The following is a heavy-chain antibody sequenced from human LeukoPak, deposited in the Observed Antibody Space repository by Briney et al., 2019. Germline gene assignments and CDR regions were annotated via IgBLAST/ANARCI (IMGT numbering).Heavy chain of an antibody. J-gene: IGHJ4*02. CDR2: ITGSGGTT. Sequence: GGSLRLSCAASGFTFSSYAMKWVRQAPGKGLEWVSAITGSGGTTYYADSVRGRFTIYRDNSKNTLYLQMNSLRAEDTAIYYCAKSRSEVVVAAANYWGQGALITVSS. CDR1: GFTFSSYA. D-gene: IGHD2-15*01. V-gene: IGHV3-23*01. CDR3: AKSRSEVVVAAANY.